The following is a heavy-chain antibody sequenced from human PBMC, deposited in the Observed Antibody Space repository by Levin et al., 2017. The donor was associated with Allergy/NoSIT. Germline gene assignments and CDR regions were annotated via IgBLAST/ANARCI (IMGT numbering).Heavy chain of an antibody. CDR1: GFTFSNYY. CDR3: ARGAVAPDY. CDR2: ISSSGSTI. D-gene: IGHD6-19*01. V-gene: IGHV3-11*01. J-gene: IGHJ4*02. Sequence: GESLKISCAASGFTFSNYYMSWIRQAPGKGLEWVSYISSSGSTIFYADSVKGRFTISRDNAKNSLYLQMNSLRAEDTAVDYCARGAVAPDYWGQGTLVTVSA.